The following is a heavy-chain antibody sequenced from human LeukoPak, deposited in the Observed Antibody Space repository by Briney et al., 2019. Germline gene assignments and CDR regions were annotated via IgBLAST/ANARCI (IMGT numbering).Heavy chain of an antibody. Sequence: GASVKVSCKASGYTFTSYGISWVRQAPGQGLEWMGWIIPIFGTANYAQKFQGRVTITTDESTSTAYMELSSLRSEDTAVYYCARSWYYYDSSGYLFDYWGQGTLVTVSS. D-gene: IGHD3-22*01. J-gene: IGHJ4*02. CDR3: ARSWYYYDSSGYLFDY. CDR2: IIPIFGTA. V-gene: IGHV1-69*05. CDR1: GYTFTSYG.